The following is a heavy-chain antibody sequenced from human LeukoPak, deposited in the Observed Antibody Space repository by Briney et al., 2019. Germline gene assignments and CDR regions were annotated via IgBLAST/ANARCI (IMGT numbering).Heavy chain of an antibody. Sequence: GASVKVSCKASGYTFTSYGISWVRQAPGQGLEWMGWISAYNGNTNYAQKLQGRVTITTDTSTSTAYMELRSLRSDDTAVYYCARDGRYSSSWSFDPWGQGTLVTVSS. D-gene: IGHD6-13*01. J-gene: IGHJ5*02. CDR1: GYTFTSYG. CDR2: ISAYNGNT. V-gene: IGHV1-18*01. CDR3: ARDGRYSSSWSFDP.